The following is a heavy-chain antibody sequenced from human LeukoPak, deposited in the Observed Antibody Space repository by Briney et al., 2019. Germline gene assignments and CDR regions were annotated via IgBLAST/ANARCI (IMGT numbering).Heavy chain of an antibody. V-gene: IGHV1-69*13. Sequence: GASVKVSCKASGGTLSSYAISWVRQAPGQGLEWMGGIIPIFGTANYAQKFQGRVTITADESTSTAYMELSSLRSEDTAVYYCARGPDIVVVPAAIGRVWFDPWGQGTLVTVSS. CDR2: IIPIFGTA. D-gene: IGHD2-2*01. J-gene: IGHJ5*02. CDR1: GGTLSSYA. CDR3: ARGPDIVVVPAAIGRVWFDP.